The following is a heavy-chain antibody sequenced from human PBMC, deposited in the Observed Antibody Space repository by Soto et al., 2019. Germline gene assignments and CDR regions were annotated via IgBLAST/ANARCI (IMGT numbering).Heavy chain of an antibody. CDR1: GFTFSSYG. J-gene: IGHJ4*02. Sequence: EVQLLESGGGLVQPGGSLRLSCASSGFTFSSYGMTWVRRPPGKGLEWVSAISGSGAATYYADSVQGRFIISRDNSNNTLYLQMNSLRAEDTAVYSCAKVLYGVVTYFDSWGQGTLVTVSS. D-gene: IGHD3-3*01. CDR3: AKVLYGVVTYFDS. V-gene: IGHV3-23*01. CDR2: ISGSGAAT.